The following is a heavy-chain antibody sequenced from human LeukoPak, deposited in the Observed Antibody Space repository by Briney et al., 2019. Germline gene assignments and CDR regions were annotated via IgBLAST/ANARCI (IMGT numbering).Heavy chain of an antibody. D-gene: IGHD2-2*01. Sequence: SDTLSLTCTVSGGSISNTNYYWAWIRQPPGKGLEWIGSIYHSATTYYNPSLESRASMSVDTSKNQFSLKLSSVTAADTAAYYCARLCYQQCYFDYWGQGTLVTVSS. CDR1: GGSISNTNYY. CDR2: IYHSATT. J-gene: IGHJ4*02. CDR3: ARLCYQQCYFDY. V-gene: IGHV4-39*01.